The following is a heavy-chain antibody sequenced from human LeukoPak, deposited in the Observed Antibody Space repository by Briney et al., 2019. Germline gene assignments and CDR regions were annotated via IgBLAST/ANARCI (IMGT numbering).Heavy chain of an antibody. Sequence: PETLSLTCSVSGGSISSYYWSWIRQPPGKGLEWIGYVFYIGTTTYNPSLKSRVSISLETSSNRFSLRLSSVTAADTAIYYCARTQDYYDTTGSRFRFLDVWGRGTLVRVSA. D-gene: IGHD3-22*01. J-gene: IGHJ2*01. CDR3: ARTQDYYDTTGSRFRFLDV. CDR2: VFYIGTT. CDR1: GGSISSYY. V-gene: IGHV4-59*01.